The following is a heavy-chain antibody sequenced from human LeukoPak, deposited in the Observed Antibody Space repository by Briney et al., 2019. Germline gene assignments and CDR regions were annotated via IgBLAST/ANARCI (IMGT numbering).Heavy chain of an antibody. CDR2: ISAYNGNT. Sequence: GASVKVSCKASGYTFTSYGISWVRQAPGQGLEWMGWISAYNGNTNYAQKLQGRVTMTTDTSTSTAYMELRSLRSDDMAVYYCARAGQYCSSTSCQHRRYYYGMDVWGKGTTVTASS. V-gene: IGHV1-18*03. D-gene: IGHD2-2*01. CDR3: ARAGQYCSSTSCQHRRYYYGMDV. CDR1: GYTFTSYG. J-gene: IGHJ6*04.